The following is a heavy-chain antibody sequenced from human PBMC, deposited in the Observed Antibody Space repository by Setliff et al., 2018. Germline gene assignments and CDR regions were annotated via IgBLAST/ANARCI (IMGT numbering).Heavy chain of an antibody. J-gene: IGHJ4*02. CDR2: INPSGGST. D-gene: IGHD3-22*01. CDR3: TSYYYDSSGYMPGY. V-gene: IGHV1-46*01. CDR1: GYTFTSYY. Sequence: VASVKVSCKASGYTFTSYYIHWVRQAPGQGLEWMGVINPSGGSTSYAQKFQGRVTMTRDTSTSTVSMELSSLRSEDTAVYYCTSYYYDSSGYMPGYWGQGTLVTVSS.